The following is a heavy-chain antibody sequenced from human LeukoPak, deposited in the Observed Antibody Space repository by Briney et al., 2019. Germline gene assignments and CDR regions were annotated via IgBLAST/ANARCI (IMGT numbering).Heavy chain of an antibody. Sequence: PGGSLRLSCAASGFTFSDYYLSWIRQAPGKGLEWVSFIDTSSTTMYYTDSVKGRFTNSRDNVKNSLYLQMNSLKVEDTARYYCARDNWVDCWGQGTLVTVSS. CDR1: GFTFSDYY. V-gene: IGHV3-11*01. CDR3: ARDNWVDC. CDR2: IDTSSTTM. J-gene: IGHJ5*01.